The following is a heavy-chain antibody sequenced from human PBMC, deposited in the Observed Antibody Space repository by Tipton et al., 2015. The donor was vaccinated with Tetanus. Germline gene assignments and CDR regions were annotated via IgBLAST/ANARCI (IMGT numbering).Heavy chain of an antibody. CDR3: ARAHCTDGVCNFDF. J-gene: IGHJ4*02. Sequence: QLVQSGGEVKKPGESLKTFCKGSGYIFNNYWIGWVRQKPGKGLEWMGIIYPGDSDTRYSPSFQGQVTISVDKSINTAYLQWSSLKASDTSMFYCARAHCTDGVCNFDFWGQGALVTVAS. V-gene: IGHV5-51*01. CDR2: IYPGDSDT. D-gene: IGHD2-8*01. CDR1: GYIFNNYW.